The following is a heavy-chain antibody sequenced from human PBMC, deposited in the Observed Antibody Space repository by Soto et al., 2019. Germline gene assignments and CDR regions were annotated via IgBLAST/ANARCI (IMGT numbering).Heavy chain of an antibody. CDR2: IKQDGSEK. D-gene: IGHD2-2*01. J-gene: IGHJ6*02. V-gene: IGHV3-7*03. CDR1: GFTSSNYW. CDR3: TRGTELRYCTSATCPGMDV. Sequence: GGSLRLSCAASGFTSSNYWMSWVRQAPGKGLEWVANIKQDGSEKFYVDSVKGRFTISRDNAKNSLYLQMNSLRAEDTAVYYCTRGTELRYCTSATCPGMDVWGQGTTVTVSS.